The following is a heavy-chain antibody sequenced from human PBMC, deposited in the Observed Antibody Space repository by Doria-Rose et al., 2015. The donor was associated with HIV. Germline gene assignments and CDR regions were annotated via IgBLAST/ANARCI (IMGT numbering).Heavy chain of an antibody. CDR3: ARIKSSRWYHKYYFDF. V-gene: IGHV2-26*01. CDR2: IFSDDVR. D-gene: IGHD6-13*01. Sequence: QVTLKESGPVLVKPTETLTLTCTVSGVSLSSPGMGVSWIRQPPGQALEWLANIFSDDVRSYKTTLNSRLTISRVTSKSQVVLTMTDMDPVDTATYYCARIKSSRWYHKYYFDFWGQGTLVIVSA. J-gene: IGHJ4*02. CDR1: GVSLSSPGMG.